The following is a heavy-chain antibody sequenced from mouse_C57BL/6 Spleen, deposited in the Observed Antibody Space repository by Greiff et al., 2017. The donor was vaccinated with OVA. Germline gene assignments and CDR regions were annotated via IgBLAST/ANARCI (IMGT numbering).Heavy chain of an antibody. V-gene: IGHV1-62-2*01. J-gene: IGHJ3*01. D-gene: IGHD1-1*01. CDR1: GYTFTEYT. CDR3: ARHSRGDYYGSSSSWFAY. Sequence: VQLQQSGAELVKPGASVKLSCKASGYTFTEYTIHWVKQRSGQGLEWIGWFYPGSGSIKYNEKFKDKATLTADKSSSTVYMELSRLTSEDSAVYFCARHSRGDYYGSSSSWFAYWGQGTLVTVSA. CDR2: FYPGSGSI.